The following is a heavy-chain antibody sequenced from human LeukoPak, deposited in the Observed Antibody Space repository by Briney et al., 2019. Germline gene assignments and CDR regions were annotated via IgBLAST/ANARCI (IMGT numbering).Heavy chain of an antibody. V-gene: IGHV3-21*01. D-gene: IGHD6-13*01. J-gene: IGHJ3*02. CDR3: ARGGWGRAAAGMGDAIDI. Sequence: PGGSLRLSCAASGFTFSSYSMNWVRQAPGTGLEWVSSISRTGGYIYYADSLKGRFTISRDNAKNSLALQMNCLNDEDTAVYYCARGGWGRAAAGMGDAIDIWGQGTMVTVSS. CDR1: GFTFSSYS. CDR2: ISRTGGYI.